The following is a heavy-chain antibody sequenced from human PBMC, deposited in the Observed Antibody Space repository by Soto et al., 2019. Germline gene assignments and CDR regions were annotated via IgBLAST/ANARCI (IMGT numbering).Heavy chain of an antibody. D-gene: IGHD4-17*01. V-gene: IGHV3-11*06. J-gene: IGHJ5*02. CDR3: ARDHDYGDFRTFDP. CDR2: ISSSSSYT. CDR1: GFTFSDYY. Sequence: PGGSLRLSCAASGFTFSDYYMSWIRQAPGKGLEWVSYISSSSSYTNYADSVKGRFTISRDNAKNSLYLQMNSLRAEDTAVYYCARDHDYGDFRTFDPWGQGTLVTVSS.